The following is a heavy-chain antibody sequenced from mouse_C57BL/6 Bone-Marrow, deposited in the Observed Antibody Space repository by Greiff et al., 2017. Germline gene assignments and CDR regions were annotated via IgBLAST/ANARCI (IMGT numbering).Heavy chain of an antibody. Sequence: VQLQQSGPELVKPGASVKISCKASGYTFTDYYMNWVKQSHGKSLEWIGDINPNNGGTSYNQKFKGKATLTVDKSSSTAYIELRSLTSEDSAVYSCARDYGSRYYFDYWCQGTTLTVSS. V-gene: IGHV1-26*01. D-gene: IGHD1-1*01. CDR1: GYTFTDYY. J-gene: IGHJ2*01. CDR3: ARDYGSRYYFDY. CDR2: INPNNGGT.